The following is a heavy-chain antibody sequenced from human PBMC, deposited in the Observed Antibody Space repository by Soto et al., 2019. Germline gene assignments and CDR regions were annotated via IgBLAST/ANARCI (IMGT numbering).Heavy chain of an antibody. CDR2: IYYGGST. CDR3: ARDNLYHYDSSGRALDI. J-gene: IGHJ3*02. V-gene: IGHV4-31*03. CDR1: GGSISSGGYY. Sequence: SETLSLTCTVSGGSISSGGYYWSWFRQHPGKGLEGIGYIYYGGSTYYNPSLKSRFTISVATPKNRFSLKRSSVTAADTAVYYCARDNLYHYDSSGRALDIWGQGTMVTVSS. D-gene: IGHD3-22*01.